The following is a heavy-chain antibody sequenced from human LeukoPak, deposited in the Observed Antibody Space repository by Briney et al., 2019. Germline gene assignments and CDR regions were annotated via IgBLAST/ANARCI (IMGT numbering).Heavy chain of an antibody. CDR1: GGSFSGYY. Sequence: SETLSLTCAVYGGSFSGYYWSWVRQPPGKGLEWIGEINHSGSTNYNPSLKSRVTISVDTSKNQFSLKLSSVTAADTAVYYCAREGKYYYYYMDVWGKGTTVTVSS. J-gene: IGHJ6*03. CDR3: AREGKYYYYYMDV. CDR2: INHSGST. V-gene: IGHV4-34*01.